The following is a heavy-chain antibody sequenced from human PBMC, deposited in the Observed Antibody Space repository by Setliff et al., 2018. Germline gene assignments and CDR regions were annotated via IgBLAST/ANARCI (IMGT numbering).Heavy chain of an antibody. V-gene: IGHV3-23*01. Sequence: GGSLRLSCAASGFTFNSYGMSWVRQAPGKGLEWVSIISISGGDTYYADSVKGRFTISRDNSKNTPYLQMNSLSAEDTAVYYCSKGSVPIVGTTYSFDYWGQGTLVTVSS. J-gene: IGHJ4*02. CDR2: ISISGGDT. D-gene: IGHD1-26*01. CDR1: GFTFNSYG. CDR3: SKGSVPIVGTTYSFDY.